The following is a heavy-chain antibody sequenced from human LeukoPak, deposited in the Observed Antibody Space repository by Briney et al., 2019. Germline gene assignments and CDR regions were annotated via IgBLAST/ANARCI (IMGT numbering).Heavy chain of an antibody. D-gene: IGHD2-15*01. CDR2: IYHSGST. CDR3: ARYGCSGGSCYSENYYYYCMDV. CDR1: GGSISSSNW. Sequence: SGTLSLICAVSGGSISSSNWWSWVRQPPGKGLEWIGEIYHSGSTNYNPSLKSRVTISVDKSKNQFSLKLSSVTAADTAVCYCARYGCSGGSCYSENYYYYCMDVWGKGTTVTVSS. J-gene: IGHJ6*04. V-gene: IGHV4-4*02.